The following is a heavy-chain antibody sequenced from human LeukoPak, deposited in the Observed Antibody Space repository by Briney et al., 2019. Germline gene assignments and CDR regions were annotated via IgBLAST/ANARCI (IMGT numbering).Heavy chain of an antibody. D-gene: IGHD2-21*02. V-gene: IGHV3-23*01. Sequence: PGRSLRLSCAASGFTFSGYGMSWVRQAPGKGLEWVSAISGSGGSTYYADSVKGRFTISRDNAKNSLFLQMNSLRAEDTAVYYCARGEVVTASLPDYFYYYMDVWGKGTTVTISS. J-gene: IGHJ6*03. CDR2: ISGSGGST. CDR1: GFTFSGYG. CDR3: ARGEVVTASLPDYFYYYMDV.